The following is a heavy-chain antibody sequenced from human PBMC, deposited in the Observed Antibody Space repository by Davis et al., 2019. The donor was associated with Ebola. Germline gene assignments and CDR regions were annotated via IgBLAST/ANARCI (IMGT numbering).Heavy chain of an antibody. V-gene: IGHV5-51*01. D-gene: IGHD3-10*01. Sequence: GESLKISCKGSGFSFTSYWIAWARQVPGKGLEWMGSIYPGDSETRYSPSFQGQVTISADKSISTAYLQWSSLKASDSAMYYCVRQESYYGSVDFWGQGTLVTVSS. J-gene: IGHJ4*02. CDR1: GFSFTSYW. CDR3: VRQESYYGSVDF. CDR2: IYPGDSET.